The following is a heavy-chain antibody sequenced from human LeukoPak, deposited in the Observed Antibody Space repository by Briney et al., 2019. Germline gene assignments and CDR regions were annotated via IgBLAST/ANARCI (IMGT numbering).Heavy chain of an antibody. J-gene: IGHJ4*02. CDR2: IYCSEST. CDR3: ARRTRSSKAFDY. Sequence: SETLSLTCTLSGGSLSSGDYYWNWARHPPGKGLEWVGQIYCSESTYHNPSRKSQDTRSVDTAQNQFSLKLSSVTAADTAVYYCARRTRSSKAFDYWGQGTLVTVSS. CDR1: GGSLSSGDYY. V-gene: IGHV4-30-4*08. D-gene: IGHD1-1*01.